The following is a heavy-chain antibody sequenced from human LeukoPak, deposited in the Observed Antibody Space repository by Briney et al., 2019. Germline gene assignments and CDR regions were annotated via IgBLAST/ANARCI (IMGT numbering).Heavy chain of an antibody. J-gene: IGHJ3*02. CDR2: MNPNSGNT. Sequence: GASVKVSCKASGYTFTSYDINWVRQATGQGLEWMGWMNPNSGNTGYAQKFQGRVTITRNTSISTAYMELSSLRSEDTAVYYCAVHYYDSSGISDAFDIWGQGTMVTVSS. CDR3: AVHYYDSSGISDAFDI. V-gene: IGHV1-8*03. D-gene: IGHD3-22*01. CDR1: GYTFTSYD.